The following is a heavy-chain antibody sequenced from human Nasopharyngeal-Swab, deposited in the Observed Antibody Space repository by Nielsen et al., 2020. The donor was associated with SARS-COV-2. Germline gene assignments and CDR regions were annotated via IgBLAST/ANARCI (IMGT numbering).Heavy chain of an antibody. Sequence: GESLKLSCAASGFTFIAYGMHWVRQAPGKGLDWVAFIWYDGSNKYYADSVKGRFTISRDNSNNTLSLQMNGLRAEDTAVYYCATSRGGGAYNYVLDYWGQGTLVTVSS. V-gene: IGHV3-30*02. D-gene: IGHD3-16*01. CDR3: ATSRGGGAYNYVLDY. J-gene: IGHJ4*02. CDR2: IWYDGSNK. CDR1: GFTFIAYG.